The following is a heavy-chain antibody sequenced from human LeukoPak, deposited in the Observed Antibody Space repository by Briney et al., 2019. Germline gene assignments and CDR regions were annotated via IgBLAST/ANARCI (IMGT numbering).Heavy chain of an antibody. CDR2: IKQDGSEK. V-gene: IGHV3-7*01. CDR1: GFTLSYYW. D-gene: IGHD6-19*01. J-gene: IGHJ3*02. Sequence: PGGSLRLSCAASGFTLSYYWMSWVRQAPGKGLEWVASIKQDGSEKYYVDSVKGRFTISRDNAKNSLYLQMNSLKAEDTAVYYCARYGNGAWLGHYAFDMWGQGTMVTVSS. CDR3: ARYGNGAWLGHYAFDM.